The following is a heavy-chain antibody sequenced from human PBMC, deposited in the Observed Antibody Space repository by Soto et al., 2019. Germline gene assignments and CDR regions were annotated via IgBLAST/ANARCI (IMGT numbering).Heavy chain of an antibody. CDR2: ISAYNGNT. Sequence: GASVKVSCKASGYTFTSYGISWVRQAPGQGLEWMGWISAYNGNTNYAQKLQGRVTMTTDTSTSTAYMELRSLRSDDTAVYYCAKKDILTGYPSFDYWGQGTLVTVSS. J-gene: IGHJ4*02. V-gene: IGHV1-18*01. CDR1: GYTFTSYG. CDR3: AKKDILTGYPSFDY. D-gene: IGHD3-9*01.